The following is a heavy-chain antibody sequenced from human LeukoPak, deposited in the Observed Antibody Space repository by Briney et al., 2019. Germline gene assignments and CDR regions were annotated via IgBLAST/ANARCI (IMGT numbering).Heavy chain of an antibody. V-gene: IGHV1-69*05. J-gene: IGHJ6*03. CDR3: ARALRGYYDSSGYPYYYYMDV. D-gene: IGHD3-22*01. CDR2: IIPIFGTA. Sequence: SVKVSCKASGGTFGSYAISWVRQAPGQGLEWMGGIIPIFGTANYAQKFQGRVTITTDESTSTAYMELSSLRSEDTAVYYCARALRGYYDSSGYPYYYYMDVWGKGTTVTVSS. CDR1: GGTFGSYA.